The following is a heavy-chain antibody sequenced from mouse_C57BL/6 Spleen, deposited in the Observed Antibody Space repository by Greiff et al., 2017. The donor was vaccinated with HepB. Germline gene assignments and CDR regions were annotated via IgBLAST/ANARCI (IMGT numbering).Heavy chain of an antibody. J-gene: IGHJ4*01. CDR2: ISYDGSN. Sequence: EVKLQESGPGLVKPSQSLSLTCSVTGYSITSGYYWNWIRQFPGNKLEWMGYISYDGSNNYNPSLKNRISITRDTSKNQFFLKLNSVTTEDTATYYCARGDYSFAMDYWGQGTSVTVSS. CDR3: ARGDYSFAMDY. V-gene: IGHV3-6*01. CDR1: GYSITSGYY. D-gene: IGHD2-13*01.